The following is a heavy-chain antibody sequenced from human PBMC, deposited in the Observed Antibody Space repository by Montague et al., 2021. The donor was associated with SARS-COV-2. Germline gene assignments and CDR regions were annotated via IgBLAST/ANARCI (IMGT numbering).Heavy chain of an antibody. J-gene: IGHJ3*02. CDR1: GGSITVSRYD. CDR3: ARHRANAGSLDI. D-gene: IGHD1-1*01. CDR2: VHYTGTT. Sequence: SETLSLTCTVSGGSITVSRYDWGWIRQPPGKGLEWIGSVHYTGTTSYNESLKGRLTISVDTPQNQFSLRMTFVTASDTAVYYYARHRANAGSLDIWGHGTLVTVSS. V-gene: IGHV4-39*01.